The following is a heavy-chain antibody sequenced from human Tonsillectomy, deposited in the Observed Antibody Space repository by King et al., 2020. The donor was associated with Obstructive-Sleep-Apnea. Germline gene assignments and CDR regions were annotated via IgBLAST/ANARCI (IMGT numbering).Heavy chain of an antibody. CDR1: GFTFSSYA. CDR3: AKDWELLTCFDY. D-gene: IGHD1-26*01. J-gene: IGHJ4*02. V-gene: IGHV3-23*04. CDR2: ISGSGGST. Sequence: VQLVESGGGLVQPGGSLRLSCAASGFTFSSYAMSLVRQAPGKGLEWVSAISGSGGSTYYSDSVKGRFTISRDNSKNTLYLQMNSLRAEDTAVYYCAKDWELLTCFDYWGQGTLVTVSS.